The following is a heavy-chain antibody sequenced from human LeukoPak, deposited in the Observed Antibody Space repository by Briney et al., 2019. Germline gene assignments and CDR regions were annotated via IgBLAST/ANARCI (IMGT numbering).Heavy chain of an antibody. CDR2: IYYSGST. Sequence: SETLSLTCTVSGGSISSYYWSWIRQPPGKGLEWIGYIYYSGSTNYNPSLKSRVTISVDTSKNQFSLKLSSVTAADTAVYYCARVLRKYSSSRPGMFDPWGQGTLVTVSS. D-gene: IGHD6-6*01. CDR1: GGSISSYY. J-gene: IGHJ5*02. V-gene: IGHV4-59*12. CDR3: ARVLRKYSSSRPGMFDP.